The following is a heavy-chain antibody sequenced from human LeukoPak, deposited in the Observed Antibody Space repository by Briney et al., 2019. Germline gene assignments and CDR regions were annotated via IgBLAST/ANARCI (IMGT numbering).Heavy chain of an antibody. J-gene: IGHJ5*02. Sequence: SETLSLTCTVSGGSISSSSYYWGWIRQPPGKGLEWIGSIYYSGSTYYNPSLKSRVTISVDTSKNQFSLKLSSVTAADTAVYYCARDYCSSTSCYHWFDPWGQGTLVTVSS. D-gene: IGHD2-2*01. V-gene: IGHV4-39*01. CDR1: GGSISSSSYY. CDR2: IYYSGST. CDR3: ARDYCSSTSCYHWFDP.